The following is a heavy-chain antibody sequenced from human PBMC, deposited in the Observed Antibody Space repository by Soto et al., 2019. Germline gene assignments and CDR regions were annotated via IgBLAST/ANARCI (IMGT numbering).Heavy chain of an antibody. D-gene: IGHD3-3*01. CDR1: GYSFTTYD. V-gene: IGHV1-8*01. CDR3: ARDWSDTSYGHGIDY. J-gene: IGHJ4*02. CDR2: MNPNSGNT. Sequence: ASVKVSCKASGYSFTTYDINWARQVTGQGPEWMGWMNPNSGNTGYAQKIEGRVTMTRDTSTNTAYMELSSLTFEDTAVYYCARDWSDTSYGHGIDYWGQGTLVTVSS.